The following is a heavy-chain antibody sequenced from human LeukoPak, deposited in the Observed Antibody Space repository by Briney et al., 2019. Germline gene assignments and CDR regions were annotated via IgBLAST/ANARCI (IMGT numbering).Heavy chain of an antibody. Sequence: PSETLSLTCTVSGGSISSYYWSWIRQPAGKGLEWIGRIYTSGSTNYNPSLKSRVTMSVDTSKNQFSLKLSSVTAADTAVYYCAREGGNSRRSWFDPWGQGTLVTVSS. CDR3: AREGGNSRRSWFDP. D-gene: IGHD4-23*01. CDR1: GGSISSYY. V-gene: IGHV4-4*07. CDR2: IYTSGST. J-gene: IGHJ5*02.